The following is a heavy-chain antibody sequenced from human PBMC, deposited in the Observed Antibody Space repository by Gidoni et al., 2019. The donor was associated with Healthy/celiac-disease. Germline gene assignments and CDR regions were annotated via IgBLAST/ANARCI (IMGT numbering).Heavy chain of an antibody. CDR1: GFTFGSYA. V-gene: IGHV3-23*01. CDR3: AKVRGYCSSTSCSRMDV. CDR2: ISGSGGST. Sequence: EVQLLESGGGLVQPGGSLRLSCAASGFTFGSYAMSWVRQAPGKGLEWVSAISGSGGSTYYADSVKGRFTISRDNSKNTLYLQMNSLRAEDTAVYYCAKVRGYCSSTSCSRMDVWGKGTTVTVSS. D-gene: IGHD2-2*01. J-gene: IGHJ6*03.